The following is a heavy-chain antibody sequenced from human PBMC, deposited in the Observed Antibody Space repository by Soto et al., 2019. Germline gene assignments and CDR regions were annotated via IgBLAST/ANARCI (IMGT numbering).Heavy chain of an antibody. V-gene: IGHV4-34*01. CDR2: INHSGST. CDR1: GGSFSGYY. CDR3: ARDRTVLWLGDVPFDY. Sequence: SETLSLTCAVYGGSFSGYYWSWIRQPPGKGLEWIGEINHSGSTNYNPSLKSRVTISVDTSKNQFSLKLSSVTAADTAVYYCARDRTVLWLGDVPFDYWGQGTLVTVSS. D-gene: IGHD3-10*01. J-gene: IGHJ4*02.